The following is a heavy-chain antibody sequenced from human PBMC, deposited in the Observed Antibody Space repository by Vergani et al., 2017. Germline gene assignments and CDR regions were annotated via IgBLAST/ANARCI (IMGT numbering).Heavy chain of an antibody. J-gene: IGHJ4*02. D-gene: IGHD5-24*01. V-gene: IGHV3-33*01. CDR2: TWYDGNNK. Sequence: QVQLVESGGGVVQPGRSLRLSCAASGFTFNQYSMHWVRQAPGKGLEWVAVTWYDGNNKQYADSVKGRFTISRDNSKSTMYLQMNSLRDEDTAVYYCGRGSDNYNWGQGTLVTVSS. CDR1: GFTFNQYS. CDR3: GRGSDNYN.